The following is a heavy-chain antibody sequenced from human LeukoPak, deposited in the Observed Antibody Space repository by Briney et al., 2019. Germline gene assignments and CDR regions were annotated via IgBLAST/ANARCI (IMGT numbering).Heavy chain of an antibody. J-gene: IGHJ4*02. Sequence: ASVRLSCKFSGYTLPELSTHWVPHAPGKGREWGGGFDPEGGETIYAQKFQGRVNMTEDTSTDTAYMELSRLRSDDTAVYYCARGWAAMAIGIYSSSWYCDYWGQGTLVTVSS. CDR2: FDPEGGET. CDR1: GYTLPELS. CDR3: ARGWAAMAIGIYSSSWYCDY. D-gene: IGHD6-13*01. V-gene: IGHV1-24*01.